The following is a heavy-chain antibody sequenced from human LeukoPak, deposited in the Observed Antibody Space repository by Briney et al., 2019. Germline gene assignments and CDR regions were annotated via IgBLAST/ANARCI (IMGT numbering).Heavy chain of an antibody. CDR1: GITVSANY. CDR3: ARDLNTARFDY. D-gene: IGHD5-18*01. CDR2: IYGGGSP. V-gene: IGHV3-66*01. J-gene: IGHJ4*02. Sequence: GGSLRLSCAASGITVSANYWNWVRQAPGKGLEWVSAIYGGGSPYYADSVKGRFTISRDNSRNTLYLQMNSLRAEDTAVYYCARDLNTARFDYWGQGTLVTVSS.